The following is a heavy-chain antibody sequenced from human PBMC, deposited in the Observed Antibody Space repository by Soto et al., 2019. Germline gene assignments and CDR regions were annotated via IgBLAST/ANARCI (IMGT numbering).Heavy chain of an antibody. J-gene: IGHJ3*02. Sequence: PGGSLRLSCAASGFTFDDYAMHWVRQAPGKGLEWVSGISWNSGSIGYADSVKGRFTISRDNAKNSLYLQMNSLRAEDTALYYCAKDIREWLRKGAFDIWGQGTMVTVSS. D-gene: IGHD5-12*01. CDR2: ISWNSGSI. V-gene: IGHV3-9*01. CDR1: GFTFDDYA. CDR3: AKDIREWLRKGAFDI.